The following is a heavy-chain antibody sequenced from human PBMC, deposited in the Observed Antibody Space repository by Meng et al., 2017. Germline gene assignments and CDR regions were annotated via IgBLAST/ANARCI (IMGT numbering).Heavy chain of an antibody. CDR2: INYSGST. V-gene: IGHV4-34*01. CDR1: GGSFSGYY. CDR3: ARGPSEIVGAAAGAFNFDY. Sequence: SETLSPTCAVYGGSFSGYYWSWIRQPPGKGLEWIGEINYSGSTNYNPSLKSRVTISVDTSKNQFSLKLSSVTAADTAVYYCARGPSEIVGAAAGAFNFDYWGQGTLVTVSS. D-gene: IGHD1-26*01. J-gene: IGHJ4*02.